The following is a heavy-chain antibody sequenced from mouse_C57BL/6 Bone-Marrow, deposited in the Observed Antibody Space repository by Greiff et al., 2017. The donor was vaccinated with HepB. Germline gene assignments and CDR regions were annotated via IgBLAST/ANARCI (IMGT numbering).Heavy chain of an antibody. CDR3: REGATVAYAMDY. CDR1: YTFTDYYM. J-gene: IGHJ4*01. V-gene: IGHV1-83*01. D-gene: IGHD1-1*01. Sequence: SGPELVKPGASVKMSCKASGYTFTDYYMHWVKQKPGKGLEWIGEIYPGSGNTYYNEKFKGKATLTADTSSSTAYMQLSSLTSEDSAVYCCAREGATVAYAMDYWGQGTSVTVSS. CDR2: YPGSGNTY.